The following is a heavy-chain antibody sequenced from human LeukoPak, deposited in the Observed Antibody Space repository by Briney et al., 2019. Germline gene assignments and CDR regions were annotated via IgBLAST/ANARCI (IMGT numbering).Heavy chain of an antibody. CDR3: ARAGVAMIAPRGAFDI. CDR2: IYYNGNT. Sequence: SETLSLTCTVSGGSISSGGYYWSWIRQHPGKGLEWIGYIYYNGNTYYNPSLQSRVSISVDTSKNQFSLKLSSVTAADTAVYYCARAGVAMIAPRGAFDIWGQGTMVTVSS. D-gene: IGHD3-22*01. V-gene: IGHV4-31*03. J-gene: IGHJ3*02. CDR1: GGSISSGGYY.